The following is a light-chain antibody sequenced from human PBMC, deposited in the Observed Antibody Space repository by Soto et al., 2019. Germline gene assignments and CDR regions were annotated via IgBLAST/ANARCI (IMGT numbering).Light chain of an antibody. J-gene: IGLJ3*02. Sequence: QSVLTQPPSVSGAPGQRVTISCTGSSSNIGAGYDVHWYQQLPGTAPKLLIYGNSNRPSGVPDRFSGSKSGTSVSLAITGLQAEDEADYYCQSYDSSLSQGVFGGGTKLTVL. V-gene: IGLV1-40*01. CDR3: QSYDSSLSQGV. CDR2: GNS. CDR1: SSNIGAGYD.